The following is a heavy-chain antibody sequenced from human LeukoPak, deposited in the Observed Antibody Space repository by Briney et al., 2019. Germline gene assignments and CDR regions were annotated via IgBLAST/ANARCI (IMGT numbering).Heavy chain of an antibody. CDR1: GGSFSGYY. Sequence: SETLSITCAVYGGSFSGYYWSWIRQPPGKGLEWIGEINHSGSTNYNPSLKSRVTISVDTSKNQFSLKLSSVTAADTAVYYCARGGVGATLVRHWGQGTLVTVSS. V-gene: IGHV4-34*01. CDR2: INHSGST. D-gene: IGHD1-26*01. CDR3: ARGGVGATLVRH. J-gene: IGHJ4*02.